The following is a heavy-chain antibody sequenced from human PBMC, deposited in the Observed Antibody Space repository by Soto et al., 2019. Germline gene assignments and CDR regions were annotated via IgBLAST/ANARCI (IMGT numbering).Heavy chain of an antibody. V-gene: IGHV3-11*05. CDR2: ISSSTSHT. CDR1: GITFSDYY. Sequence: GGSLRLSCTASGITFSDYYMTWIRQAPGKGLEWVSYISSSTSHTNYADSVKGRFTISRDNAKNSLFLQMNSLRAEDTAVYYCARGRGAAADYFDFWGQGTLVTVSS. CDR3: ARGRGAAADYFDF. J-gene: IGHJ4*02. D-gene: IGHD6-13*01.